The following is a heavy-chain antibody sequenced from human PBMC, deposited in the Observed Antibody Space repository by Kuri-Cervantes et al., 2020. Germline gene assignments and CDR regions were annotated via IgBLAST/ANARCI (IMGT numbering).Heavy chain of an antibody. CDR3: ARGRYCSGGSCYSWYYYNYMDV. V-gene: IGHV3-23*01. J-gene: IGHJ6*03. CDR2: ISGSGGST. D-gene: IGHD2-15*01. Sequence: GESLKISCAASGLTFSSYAMSWVRQAPGKGLEWVSAISGSGGSTYYADSVKGRFTISRDNSKNTLYLQMKSLRAEDTAVHYCARGRYCSGGSCYSWYYYNYMDVWGKGTTVTVSS. CDR1: GLTFSSYA.